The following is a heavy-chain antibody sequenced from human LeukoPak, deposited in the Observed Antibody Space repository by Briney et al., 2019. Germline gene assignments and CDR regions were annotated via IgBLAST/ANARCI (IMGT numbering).Heavy chain of an antibody. CDR1: GFTFSSYS. CDR2: IGASGDNT. Sequence: GGSLRLSCAASGFTFSSYSMSWVRQAPGKGLEWVSSIGASGDNTYYADSVKGRFTISRDNSKNSLYLQMNSLRAEDTAVYYCAREPPGIAVAGNDYWGQGTLVTVSS. V-gene: IGHV3-23*01. CDR3: AREPPGIAVAGNDY. D-gene: IGHD6-19*01. J-gene: IGHJ4*02.